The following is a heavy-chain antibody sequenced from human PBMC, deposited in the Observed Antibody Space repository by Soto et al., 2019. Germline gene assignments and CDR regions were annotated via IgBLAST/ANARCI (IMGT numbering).Heavy chain of an antibody. CDR2: RNPTTGGT. CDR3: ARRFLEWLSPLDDGMDV. CDR1: GYNFPGNY. D-gene: IGHD3-3*01. Sequence: ASVKVSCKTSGYNFPGNYMHWVRQAPGEGFEPMAVRNPTTGGTNYAQKFKGRVTMTRDTSISTAYMELSRLRCDDTAVYYCARRFLEWLSPLDDGMDVWGQGTTVTVSS. J-gene: IGHJ6*02. V-gene: IGHV1-2*02.